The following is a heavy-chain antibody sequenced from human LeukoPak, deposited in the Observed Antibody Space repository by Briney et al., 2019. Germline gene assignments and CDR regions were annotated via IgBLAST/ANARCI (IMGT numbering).Heavy chain of an antibody. CDR1: GGSISSGDYY. D-gene: IGHD5-18*01. J-gene: IGHJ4*02. V-gene: IGHV4-39*07. Sequence: SETLSLTCTVSGGSISSGDYYWSWIRQPPGKGLEWIGSIYYSGSTYYNPSLKSRVTISVDTSKNQFSLKLSSVTAADTAVYYCARGWIQLWLIYFDYWGQGTLVTVSS. CDR3: ARGWIQLWLIYFDY. CDR2: IYYSGST.